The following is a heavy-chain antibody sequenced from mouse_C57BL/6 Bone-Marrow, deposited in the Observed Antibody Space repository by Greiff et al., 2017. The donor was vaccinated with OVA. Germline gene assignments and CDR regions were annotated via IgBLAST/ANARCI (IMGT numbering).Heavy chain of an antibody. CDR3: ARDDYDGFAY. J-gene: IGHJ3*01. D-gene: IGHD2-4*01. Sequence: QVQLQQSGAELARPGASVKMSCKASGYTFTSYTMHWVKQRPGQGLEWIGYINPSSGYTKYNQKFKDKATLTADKSTSTAYMQLSSLTSEDSAVYNCARDDYDGFAYWGQGTLVTVSA. CDR2: INPSSGYT. V-gene: IGHV1-4*01. CDR1: GYTFTSYT.